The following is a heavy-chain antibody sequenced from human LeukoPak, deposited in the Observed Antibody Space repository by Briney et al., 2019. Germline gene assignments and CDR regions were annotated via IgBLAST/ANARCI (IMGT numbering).Heavy chain of an antibody. D-gene: IGHD4-17*01. CDR2: ISTSSSYI. J-gene: IGHJ4*02. CDR3: ARDASLTSYGAYPSD. V-gene: IGHV3-21*01. CDR1: GFTFSSYS. Sequence: GGSLRLSCAASGFTFSSYSMNCVRQTPGKGLEWVSSISTSSSYIYYAHSVKARFPLSRDHAKNSLYLHMTSLSAEDTAVYYCARDASLTSYGAYPSDWGQGTLVTVSS.